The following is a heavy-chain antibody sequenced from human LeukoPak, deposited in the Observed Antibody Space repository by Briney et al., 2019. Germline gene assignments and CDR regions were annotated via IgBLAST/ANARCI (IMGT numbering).Heavy chain of an antibody. J-gene: IGHJ3*02. CDR1: GGSFSGYY. Sequence: SETLSLTCAVYGGSFSGYYWSWIRQPPGKGLEWIGEINHSGSTNYNPSLKSRVTISVDTSKNQFSLKLSSVTAADTAVYYCAREGYYDSSGYYAGTFDIWGQGTMVTVSS. CDR3: AREGYYDSSGYYAGTFDI. V-gene: IGHV4-34*01. D-gene: IGHD3-22*01. CDR2: INHSGST.